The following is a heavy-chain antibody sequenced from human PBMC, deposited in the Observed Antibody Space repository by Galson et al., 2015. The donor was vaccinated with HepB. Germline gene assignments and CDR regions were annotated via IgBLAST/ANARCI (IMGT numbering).Heavy chain of an antibody. V-gene: IGHV1-46*01. J-gene: IGHJ5*02. CDR2: INPSGGST. CDR1: GYTFTSYY. CDR3: ASSGSYYCDYVGRYNWFDP. Sequence: SVKVSCKASGYTFTSYYMHWVRQAPGQGLEWMGIINPSGGSTSYAQKFRGRVTMTRDTSTSTVYMELSSLRSEDTAVYYCASSGSYYCDYVGRYNWFDPWGQGTLVTVSS. D-gene: IGHD1-26*01.